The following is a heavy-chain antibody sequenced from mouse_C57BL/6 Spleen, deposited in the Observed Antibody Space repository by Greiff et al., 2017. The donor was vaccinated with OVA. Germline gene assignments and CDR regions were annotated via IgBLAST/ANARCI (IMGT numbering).Heavy chain of an antibody. CDR3: TTPHYYGTPY. Sequence: VQLQQSGAELVRPGASVKLSCTASGFNIKDDYMHWVKQRPEQGLEWIGWIDPENGDTEYASKFQGKATITADTSSNTAYLQLSSLTSEDTAVYYCTTPHYYGTPYWGQGTLVTVSA. V-gene: IGHV14-4*01. J-gene: IGHJ3*01. CDR1: GFNIKDDY. CDR2: IDPENGDT. D-gene: IGHD1-1*01.